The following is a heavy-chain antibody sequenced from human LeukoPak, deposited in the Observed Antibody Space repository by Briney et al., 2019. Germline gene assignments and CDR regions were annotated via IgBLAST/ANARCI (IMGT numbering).Heavy chain of an antibody. V-gene: IGHV4-39*07. CDR1: GGSISSSSYY. CDR2: IYYSGST. Sequence: SETLSFTCTVSGGSISSSSYYWGWIGQPPGKGLEWIGSIYYSGSTYYNPSLKSRVTISVDTSKNQFSLKLSSVTAADTAVYYCARVDRIAAAGFYWGQGTLVTVSS. J-gene: IGHJ4*02. D-gene: IGHD6-13*01. CDR3: ARVDRIAAAGFY.